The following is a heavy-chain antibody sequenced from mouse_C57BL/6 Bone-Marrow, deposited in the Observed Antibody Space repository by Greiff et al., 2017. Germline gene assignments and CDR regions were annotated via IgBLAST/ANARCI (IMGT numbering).Heavy chain of an antibody. CDR3: ARSPLLLYYFDY. Sequence: QVQLQQSGAELARPGASVKLSCKASGYTFTSYGISWVKQRTGQGLEWIGEIYPRSGNTYYNEKFKGKATLTADKSSSTAYMELRSLTSEDSAVYFCARSPLLLYYFDYWCQGTTLTVSS. CDR1: GYTFTSYG. D-gene: IGHD2-12*01. CDR2: IYPRSGNT. J-gene: IGHJ2*01. V-gene: IGHV1-81*01.